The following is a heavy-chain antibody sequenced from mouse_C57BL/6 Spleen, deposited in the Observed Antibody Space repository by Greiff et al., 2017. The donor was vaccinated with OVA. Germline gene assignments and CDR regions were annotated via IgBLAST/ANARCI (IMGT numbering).Heavy chain of an antibody. CDR3: TRGGTTVVEDFDV. D-gene: IGHD1-1*01. CDR1: GFTFSSYA. Sequence: EVKLMESGEGLVKPGGSLKLSCAASGFTFSSYAMSWVRQTPEKRLEWVAYISSGGDYIYYADTVKGRFTISRDNARNTLYLQMSSLKSEDTAMYYCTRGGTTVVEDFDVWGTGTTVTVSS. J-gene: IGHJ1*03. CDR2: ISSGGDYI. V-gene: IGHV5-9-1*02.